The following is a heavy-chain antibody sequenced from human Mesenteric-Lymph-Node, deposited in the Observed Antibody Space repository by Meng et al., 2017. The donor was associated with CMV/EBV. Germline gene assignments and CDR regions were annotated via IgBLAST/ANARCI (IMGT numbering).Heavy chain of an antibody. Sequence: GESLKISCAASGFTFNNYAMNWVRQAPGKGLEWVSGISTSGGSTYYADSVRGRFTISRDNSKNTLYLQMNSLRAEDTVIYYCAKGYTPRYYFDYWGQGTLVTVSS. D-gene: IGHD1-1*01. CDR1: GFTFNNYA. J-gene: IGHJ4*02. CDR3: AKGYTPRYYFDY. V-gene: IGHV3-23*01. CDR2: ISTSGGST.